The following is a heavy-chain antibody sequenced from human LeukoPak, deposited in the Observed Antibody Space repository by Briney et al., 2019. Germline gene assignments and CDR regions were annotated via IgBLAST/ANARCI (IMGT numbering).Heavy chain of an antibody. D-gene: IGHD6-13*01. CDR1: GGSISSYY. J-gene: IGHJ5*02. CDR2: IYYSGST. CDR3: ARGEGIAAAEDWFDP. Sequence: SETLSLTCTVSGGSISSYYWSWIRQPPGKGLEWIGYIYYSGSTNYNPSLKSRFTISVDTSKNQFSLKLSSVTAADTAVYYCARGEGIAAAEDWFDPWGQGTLVTVSS. V-gene: IGHV4-59*01.